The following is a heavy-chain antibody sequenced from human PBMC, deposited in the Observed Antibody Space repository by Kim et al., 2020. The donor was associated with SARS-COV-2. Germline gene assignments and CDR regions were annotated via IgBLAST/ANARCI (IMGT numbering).Heavy chain of an antibody. CDR1: GYSISSGYY. V-gene: IGHV4-38-2*02. CDR2: IYHSGST. CDR3: ARSPLVVAATPYYYGMDV. Sequence: SETLSLTCTVSGYSISSGYYWGWIRQPPGKGLEWIGSIYHSGSTYYNPSLKSRVTISVDTSKNQFSLKLSSVTAADPAVYYCARSPLVVAATPYYYGMDV. J-gene: IGHJ6*01. D-gene: IGHD2-15*01.